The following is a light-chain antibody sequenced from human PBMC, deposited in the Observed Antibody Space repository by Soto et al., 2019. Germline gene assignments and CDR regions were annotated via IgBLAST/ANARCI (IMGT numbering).Light chain of an antibody. Sequence: DIVLTQSPLSLPVTPGEPASISCRSSQSLLHSNGNIYLDWYLQKPGQSPQLLFYLGYIRASGVPDRFSGSGSVTDFTLKNNRVEAEDVGVHYCMQAIQAPRTFGLGTKVEIK. CDR3: MQAIQAPRT. CDR2: LGY. CDR1: QSLLHSNGNIY. J-gene: IGKJ1*01. V-gene: IGKV2-28*01.